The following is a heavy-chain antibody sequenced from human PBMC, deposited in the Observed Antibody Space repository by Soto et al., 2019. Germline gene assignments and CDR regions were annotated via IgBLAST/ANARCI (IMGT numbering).Heavy chain of an antibody. V-gene: IGHV1-18*01. CDR2: ISAYNGNT. CDR1: GYIFTSYA. Sequence: QVQLVQSGAEVKKPGASVKVSFKASGYIFTSYAISWVRQAPGKGLEWMGWISAYNGNTNYAQKFQGRVTMTTDTSTSTDYMELRSLRSDDTAVYYCARAAPPAEYWGQGTLVTVSS. CDR3: ARAAPPAEY. J-gene: IGHJ4*02.